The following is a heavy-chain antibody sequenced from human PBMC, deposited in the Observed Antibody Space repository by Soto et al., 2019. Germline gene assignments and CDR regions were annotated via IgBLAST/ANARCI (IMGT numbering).Heavy chain of an antibody. CDR3: ARVSGMVYAISGMDV. CDR1: GGSISSCGYY. V-gene: IGHV4-31*03. Sequence: QVQLQESGPGLVKPSQTLSLTCTVSGGSISSCGYYWSWIRQHPGKGLEWIGYIYYSGSTYYNPSLKSRVTISVDTSKNQFYLKLSSVTAADTAVYYCARVSGMVYAISGMDVWGQGTTVTVSS. CDR2: IYYSGST. J-gene: IGHJ6*02. D-gene: IGHD2-8*01.